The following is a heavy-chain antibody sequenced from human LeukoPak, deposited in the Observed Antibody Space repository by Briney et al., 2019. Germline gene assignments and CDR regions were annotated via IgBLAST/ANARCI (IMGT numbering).Heavy chain of an antibody. CDR2: IRNSGSTT. D-gene: IGHD4-17*01. CDR1: GFTFSNYE. J-gene: IGHJ4*02. CDR3: ARTQRFGDYNLDY. V-gene: IGHV3-48*03. Sequence: GGPLRLSCAASGFTFSNYEVNCVRQAPGKGAECVSYIRNSGSTTYYADSVKGRFTVSRDNAKNALYLQMNSLRAEDTAVYYCARTQRFGDYNLDYWGQGTLVTVSS.